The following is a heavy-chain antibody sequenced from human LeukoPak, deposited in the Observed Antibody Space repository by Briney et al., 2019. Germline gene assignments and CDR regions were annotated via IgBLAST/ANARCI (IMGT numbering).Heavy chain of an antibody. CDR1: GCTFSSYG. V-gene: IGHV3-33*01. CDR2: IWYDGSNK. D-gene: IGHD3-22*01. J-gene: IGHJ2*01. Sequence: PGRSLRLSCAASGCTFSSYGMHWVRQAPGKGLEWVAVIWYDGSNKYYADSVKGRFTISRDNSKNTLYLQMNRLRAEDTAVYYCARDYYDSSGYYPNWYFDLWGRGTLVTVSS. CDR3: ARDYYDSSGYYPNWYFDL.